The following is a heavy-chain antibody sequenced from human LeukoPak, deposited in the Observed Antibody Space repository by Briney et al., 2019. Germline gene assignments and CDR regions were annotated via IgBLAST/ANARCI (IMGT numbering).Heavy chain of an antibody. CDR2: IHYSGST. J-gene: IGHJ6*03. V-gene: IGHV4-39*07. Sequence: SETLSLTCTVSGGSISSSSYYWAWIRQPPGKGLEWIGSIHYSGSTYYNPSLQSRVTISIDTSKNQFSLKLRFVTAADTAVYYCAREARYFDWLSKINYYYYYYMDVWGEGTTVTISS. CDR3: AREARYFDWLSKINYYYYYYMDV. CDR1: GGSISSSSYY. D-gene: IGHD3-9*01.